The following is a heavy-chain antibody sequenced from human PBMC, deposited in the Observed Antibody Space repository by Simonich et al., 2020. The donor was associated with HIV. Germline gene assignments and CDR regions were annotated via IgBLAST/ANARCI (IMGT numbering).Heavy chain of an antibody. CDR2: INHSGST. D-gene: IGHD1-1*01. J-gene: IGHJ6*03. CDR1: GGSFSGYY. CDR3: ARGIPRNYYYFYYMDV. V-gene: IGHV4-34*04. Sequence: QVQLQQWGAGLLKPSETLSLTCAVYGGSFSGYYWSWIRQPPGKGLEWIGEINHSGSTNNNPSLKMRGTISVETSKNQFSLKLSSVTAADTAVYSCARGIPRNYYYFYYMDVWGKGTTVIVSS.